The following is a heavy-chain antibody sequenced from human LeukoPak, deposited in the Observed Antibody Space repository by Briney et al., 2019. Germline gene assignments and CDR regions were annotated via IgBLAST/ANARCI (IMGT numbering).Heavy chain of an antibody. J-gene: IGHJ4*02. Sequence: AGGSLRLSCAASGLTFSSYAMTWVRQAPGKGLEWVAVISYDGSNKYYADSVKGRFTISRDNSKNTLYLQMNSLRAEDTAVYYCARDGGGYYDSSGYSQLFDYWGQGTLVTVSS. CDR3: ARDGGGYYDSSGYSQLFDY. CDR1: GLTFSSYA. CDR2: ISYDGSNK. V-gene: IGHV3-30-3*01. D-gene: IGHD3-22*01.